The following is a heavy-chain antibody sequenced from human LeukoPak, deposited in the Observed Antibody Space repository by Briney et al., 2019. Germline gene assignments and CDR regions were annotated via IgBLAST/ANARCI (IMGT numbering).Heavy chain of an antibody. D-gene: IGHD5-12*01. J-gene: IGHJ4*02. Sequence: SETLSLTCTVSGGSISSYYWSWIRQPPGKGLEWIGYIYYSGSTNYNPSLKSRVTISVDTSKNQFSLKLSSVTAADTAVYYCARRRSGGYVSNVDFDYWGQGTLATVSS. V-gene: IGHV4-59*01. CDR2: IYYSGST. CDR1: GGSISSYY. CDR3: ARRRSGGYVSNVDFDY.